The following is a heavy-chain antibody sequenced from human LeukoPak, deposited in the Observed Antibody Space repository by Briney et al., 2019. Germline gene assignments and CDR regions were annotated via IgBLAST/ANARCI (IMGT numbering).Heavy chain of an antibody. Sequence: SETLSLTCAVYGGSFSGYYWSWIRQPPGKGLEWIGEINHSGSTNYNPSLTSRVTISVDTSKNQFSLKLSSVTAADTAVYYCVSDYGGNSGAFDIWGQGTMVTVSS. CDR1: GGSFSGYY. CDR3: VSDYGGNSGAFDI. CDR2: INHSGST. J-gene: IGHJ3*02. V-gene: IGHV4-34*01. D-gene: IGHD4-23*01.